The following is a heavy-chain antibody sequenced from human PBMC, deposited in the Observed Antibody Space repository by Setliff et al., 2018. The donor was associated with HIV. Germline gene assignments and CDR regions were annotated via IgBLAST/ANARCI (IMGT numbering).Heavy chain of an antibody. CDR1: GYTFTNSD. Sequence: ASVKVSCKASGYTFTNSDINWVRQAPGQGLEWMGWMNPKSGNTGYAQKFQGRVTKTSNTFIGTAYMELDSLTSDDTAVYYCARGHLDYDYWEDILGNWFDPWGQGTLVTVS. V-gene: IGHV1-8*02. CDR3: ARGHLDYDYWEDILGNWFDP. J-gene: IGHJ5*02. CDR2: MNPKSGNT. D-gene: IGHD3-3*01.